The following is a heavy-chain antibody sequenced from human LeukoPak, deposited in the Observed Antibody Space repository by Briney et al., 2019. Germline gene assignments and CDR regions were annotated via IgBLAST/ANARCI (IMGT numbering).Heavy chain of an antibody. CDR2: IYYSGST. D-gene: IGHD3-3*01. CDR1: GGSISSGGYY. J-gene: IGHJ4*02. V-gene: IGHV4-61*08. CDR3: ARLSGDLFDY. Sequence: SQTLSLTCTVSGGSISSGGYYWSWIRQPPGKGLEWIGYIYYSGSTNYNPSLKSRVAISVDTSKNQSSLKLSSVTAADTAVYYCARLSGDLFDYWGRGTLVTVSS.